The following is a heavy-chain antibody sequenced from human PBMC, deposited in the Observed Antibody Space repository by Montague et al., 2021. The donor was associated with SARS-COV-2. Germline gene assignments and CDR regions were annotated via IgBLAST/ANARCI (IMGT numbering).Heavy chain of an antibody. CDR3: ARGGSLRFEILMGHRRYCYGMDV. J-gene: IGHJ6*02. CDR1: GGSISSSSYY. CDR2: IYYSGST. V-gene: IGHV4-39*07. D-gene: IGHD3-9*01. Sequence: SETLSLTCTVSGGSISSSSYYWGLIRQPPGKGLEWIGIIYYSGSTYYNPSLKSRVTISVDTSKHQFSLKLSSVTAAATAVYYCARGGSLRFEILMGHRRYCYGMDVWGQGTTVTVSS.